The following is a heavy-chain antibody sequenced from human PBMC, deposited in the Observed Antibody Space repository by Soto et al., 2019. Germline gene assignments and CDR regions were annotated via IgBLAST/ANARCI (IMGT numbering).Heavy chain of an antibody. CDR3: ARGRVSVVVPAARGWFDP. CDR1: GGTFSSYA. CDR2: IIPMFGTA. V-gene: IGHV1-69*01. J-gene: IGHJ5*02. D-gene: IGHD2-2*01. Sequence: QVQLVQSGAEVKKPGSSVKVSCKASGGTFSSYAISWVRQAPGQGLEWMGGIIPMFGTANYAQKFQGRVTITADESTSTAYMELSSLRSEDTAVYYCARGRVSVVVPAARGWFDPWGQGTLVTVSS.